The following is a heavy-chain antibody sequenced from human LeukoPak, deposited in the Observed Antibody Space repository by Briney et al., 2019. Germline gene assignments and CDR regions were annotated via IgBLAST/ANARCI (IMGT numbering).Heavy chain of an antibody. Sequence: GQSLKISCKGSGYTFTTYWIAWVRQMPGKGPEWMGIIYPSDSDTRYSPSFQGQVTISVDKSITTAYLQWSSLKASDTAMYYCARHVSPFVASTGRGNYFDYWGQGTLVTVSS. CDR3: ARHVSPFVASTGRGNYFDY. D-gene: IGHD1-1*01. CDR2: IYPSDSDT. CDR1: GYTFTTYW. V-gene: IGHV5-51*01. J-gene: IGHJ4*02.